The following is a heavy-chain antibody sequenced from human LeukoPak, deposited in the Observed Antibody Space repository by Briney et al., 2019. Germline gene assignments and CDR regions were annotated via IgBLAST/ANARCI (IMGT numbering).Heavy chain of an antibody. CDR3: AREYLVQGLTTFITVDN. CDR2: ISGSGDTT. J-gene: IGHJ4*02. V-gene: IGHV3-23*01. Sequence: GGSLRLSCAASGFTFSSYAMNWVRQAPGKGLEWVSFISGSGDTTYYADSVKGRFTISRDNSRNTLYLQMNILRAEDTALYYCAREYLVQGLTTFITVDNWGQGILVTVSS. CDR1: GFTFSSYA. D-gene: IGHD3-10*01.